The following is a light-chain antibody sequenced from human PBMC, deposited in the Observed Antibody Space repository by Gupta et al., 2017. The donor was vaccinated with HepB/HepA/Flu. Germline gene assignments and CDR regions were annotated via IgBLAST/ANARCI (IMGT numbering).Light chain of an antibody. CDR1: QSVSGYY. CDR2: GAS. V-gene: IGKV3-20*01. J-gene: IGKJ2*01. CDR3: QQYGPSPPST. Sequence: DIVLTQSPGTLSLSPGERATLSCRASQSVSGYYLAWYQQKSGQAPRLLIYGASTRATGVPDRFSGSGSVTDFTLTITRLEPEDFAVYYCQQYGPSPPSTFGQGTKLEIK.